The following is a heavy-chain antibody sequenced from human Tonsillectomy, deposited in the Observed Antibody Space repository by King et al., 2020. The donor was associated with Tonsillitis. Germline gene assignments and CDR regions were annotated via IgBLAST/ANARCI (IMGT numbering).Heavy chain of an antibody. CDR3: ARKIPAPVTPYFDY. CDR1: GFTVSSHY. V-gene: IGHV3-53*01. D-gene: IGHD6-13*01. Sequence: VQLVESGGGLIQPGGSLRLSCAASGFTVSSHYMTLVRQAPGKGLEGVSIIYSGDSTYYADSLKGRFTLPRDHPKNTLYIQMNSLRAEDTAIYYCARKIPAPVTPYFDYWGQGTLVTVSS. CDR2: IYSGDST. J-gene: IGHJ4*02.